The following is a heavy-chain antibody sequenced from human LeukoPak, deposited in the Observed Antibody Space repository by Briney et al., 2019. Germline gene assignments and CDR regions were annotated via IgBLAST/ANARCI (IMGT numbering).Heavy chain of an antibody. D-gene: IGHD3-10*01. CDR2: IYISGSI. CDR1: GGSISSASYY. V-gene: IGHV4-61*02. CDR3: AREREGPYGYLDY. Sequence: SETLSLTCTVSGGSISSASYYWSWIRQPAGKGLEWIGRIYISGSINYKSSLKSRVTISLDTSKNQFSLKLSSVTAADTAVYYCAREREGPYGYLDYWGQGTLVTVSS. J-gene: IGHJ4*02.